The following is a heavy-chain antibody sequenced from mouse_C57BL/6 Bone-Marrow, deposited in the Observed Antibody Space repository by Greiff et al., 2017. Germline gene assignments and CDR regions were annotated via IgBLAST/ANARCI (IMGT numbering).Heavy chain of an antibody. CDR1: GFNIKDDY. CDR2: IDPGNGDT. D-gene: IGHD1-1*01. Sequence: EVMLVESGAELVRPGASVKLSCTASGFNIKDDYMHWVKQRPEQGLEWIGWIDPGNGDTEYASKFQGKATITADTSSHTAYLQLSSLTSEDTAVYYCTTNYGSDYWGQGTTLTVSS. CDR3: TTNYGSDY. V-gene: IGHV14-4*01. J-gene: IGHJ2*01.